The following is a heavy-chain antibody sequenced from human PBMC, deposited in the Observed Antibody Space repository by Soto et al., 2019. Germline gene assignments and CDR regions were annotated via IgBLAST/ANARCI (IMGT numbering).Heavy chain of an antibody. CDR2: IHYGGGT. CDR1: GDSISNYY. D-gene: IGHD3-3*01. V-gene: IGHV4-59*01. CDR3: ARLGSGYLDS. Sequence: QVQLQESGPGLLKPSETLSLTCTVSGDSISNYYWSWIRQPPRKGLEWIGHIHYGGGTNYNPSLKSRVTISVDPSKNQFSLKLSSVTAADTAVYYCARLGSGYLDSWGQGTLVTVSS. J-gene: IGHJ4*02.